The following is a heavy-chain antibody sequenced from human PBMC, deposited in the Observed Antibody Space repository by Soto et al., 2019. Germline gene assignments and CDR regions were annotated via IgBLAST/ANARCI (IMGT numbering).Heavy chain of an antibody. V-gene: IGHV1-18*01. CDR2: ISAYNGNT. J-gene: IGHJ4*02. CDR3: ARDLHGDPYY. D-gene: IGHD4-17*01. CDR1: GYTFTSYG. Sequence: QIQLVQSGAEVKKPWASVKVSCKASGYTFTSYGISWVRQAPGQAREWMGWISAYNGNTNYAQKLQRRDTMTTDTSTSTAYMKLRSLRSDDTAVYYCARDLHGDPYYWGQGTLVTVSS.